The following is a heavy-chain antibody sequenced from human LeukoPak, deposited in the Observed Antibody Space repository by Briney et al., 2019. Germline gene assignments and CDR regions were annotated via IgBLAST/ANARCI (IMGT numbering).Heavy chain of an antibody. J-gene: IGHJ4*02. D-gene: IGHD2/OR15-2a*01. V-gene: IGHV3-33*08. Sequence: GGSLRLSCAASGFTVSSNYMSWVRQAPGKGLEWVAVIWYDGSHKYYADSVKGRFTISRDNSKNSLYLQMNSPRAEDTAVYYCARAREGFYGPFDYWGQGTLLTVSS. CDR3: ARAREGFYGPFDY. CDR1: GFTVSSNY. CDR2: IWYDGSHK.